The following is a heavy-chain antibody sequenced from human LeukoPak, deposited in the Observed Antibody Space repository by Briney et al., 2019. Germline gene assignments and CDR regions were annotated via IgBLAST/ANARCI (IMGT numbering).Heavy chain of an antibody. CDR1: GGTISTYY. D-gene: IGHD3-9*01. J-gene: IGHJ3*02. CDR3: ARGYHSSLTGYLDSFDI. Sequence: PSETLSLTCTVSGGTISTYYWSWIRQPPGKGLEWIGYVYYSGSTKYNPSLKSRVTTSVDTSKNEFSLKLSSVAAADTAVYYCARGYHSSLTGYLDSFDIWGQGTMVTVSS. CDR2: VYYSGST. V-gene: IGHV4-59*01.